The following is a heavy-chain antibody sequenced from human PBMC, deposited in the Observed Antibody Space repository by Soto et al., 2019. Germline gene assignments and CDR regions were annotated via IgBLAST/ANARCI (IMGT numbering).Heavy chain of an antibody. CDR2: ISSSGSTI. CDR3: AREGKYCSSTSCYPLYGMDV. CDR1: GFTFSDYY. D-gene: IGHD2-2*01. V-gene: IGHV3-11*01. J-gene: IGHJ6*02. Sequence: GSLRLSCAASGFTFSDYYMSWIRQAPGKGLEWVSYISSSGSTIYYADSVKGRFTISRDNAKNSLYLQMNSLRAEDTAVYYCAREGKYCSSTSCYPLYGMDVWGQGTTVTVSS.